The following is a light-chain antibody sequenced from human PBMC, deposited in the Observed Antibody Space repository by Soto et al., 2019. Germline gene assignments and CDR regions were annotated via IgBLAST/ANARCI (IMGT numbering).Light chain of an antibody. CDR2: DDN. J-gene: IGLJ2*01. Sequence: QSVLTQPPSVSAAPGQKVSISCSGSGSNIGSYSVSWYQPLPGTAPKLLIYDDNKRPSGIPDRFSGSKSGTSATLGITGLQTGDEADYYCATWDRILRVVVFGGGT. V-gene: IGLV1-51*01. CDR3: ATWDRILRVVV. CDR1: GSNIGSYS.